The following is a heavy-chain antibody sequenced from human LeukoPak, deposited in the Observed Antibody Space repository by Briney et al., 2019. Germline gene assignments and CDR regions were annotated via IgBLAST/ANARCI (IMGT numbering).Heavy chain of an antibody. CDR3: ARQVAVVEPTDPNWFDS. V-gene: IGHV4-39*07. Sequence: SETLSLTCTVAADSISSGSHYWGWIRLPPGNGLEWIGSIFYSGRTYYAPSLKSRVTMSLDTSKNQFSLRLTSVTAADTAIYYCARQVAVVEPTDPNWFDSWGQGTLVTVSS. CDR1: ADSISSGSHY. CDR2: IFYSGRT. J-gene: IGHJ5*01. D-gene: IGHD2-21*01.